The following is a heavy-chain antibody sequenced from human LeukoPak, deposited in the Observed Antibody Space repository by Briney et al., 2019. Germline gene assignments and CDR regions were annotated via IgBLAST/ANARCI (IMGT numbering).Heavy chain of an antibody. J-gene: IGHJ3*02. Sequence: GGSLRLSCAASGFTFSSYAMSWVRQAPGKGLEWVSGISGSGGSTYYADSVKGRFTISRDNSKNTLYLQMNSLRAEDTAVYYCAKDYYDSSGSLNAFDIWGQGTMVTVSS. CDR2: ISGSGGST. CDR3: AKDYYDSSGSLNAFDI. D-gene: IGHD3-22*01. V-gene: IGHV3-23*01. CDR1: GFTFSSYA.